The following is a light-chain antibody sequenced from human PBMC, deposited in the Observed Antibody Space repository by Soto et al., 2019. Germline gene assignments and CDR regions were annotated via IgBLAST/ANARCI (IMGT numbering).Light chain of an antibody. CDR2: DAS. CDR1: QSVSSY. V-gene: IGKV3-11*01. CDR3: LQRSNWPLT. Sequence: EIVLTQSPATLSLSPGERATLSCRASQSVSSYLAWYQQKPGQAPRPLIYDASNRATGIPARFSGSGSGTDFTLTISSLEPEDFAVYHCLQRSNWPLTFGGGTKVDIK. J-gene: IGKJ4*01.